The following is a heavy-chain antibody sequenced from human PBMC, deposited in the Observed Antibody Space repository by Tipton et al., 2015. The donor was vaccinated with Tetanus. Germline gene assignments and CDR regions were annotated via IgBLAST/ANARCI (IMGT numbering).Heavy chain of an antibody. CDR1: EFNVSYKY. D-gene: IGHD1-1*01. CDR3: VTVNFPNYYHYGMDV. CDR2: INHSGNT. J-gene: IGHJ6*02. Sequence: LRLSCADSEFNVSYKYISWIRQAPGKGLEWIGEINHSGNTNHNPSLKSRVTLSVDTSKNQFSLKLNSVTAADTAMYYCVTVNFPNYYHYGMDVWGQGTTVTVSS. V-gene: IGHV4-34*08.